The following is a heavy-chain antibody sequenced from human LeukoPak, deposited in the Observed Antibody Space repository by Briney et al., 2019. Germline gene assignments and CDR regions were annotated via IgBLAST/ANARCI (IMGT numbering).Heavy chain of an antibody. CDR1: GFTFSSYA. CDR2: ISGSGGST. V-gene: IGHV3-23*01. D-gene: IGHD2-15*01. CDR3: AKDLAATQLSYFDY. Sequence: GGSLRLSCAASGFTFSSYAMSWVRQAPGKGLEWVSAISGSGGSTYYTGSVKGRFTISRDNSKNTMYLQMNSLRAEDTAVYYGAKDLAATQLSYFDYWGQGTLVTVSS. J-gene: IGHJ4*02.